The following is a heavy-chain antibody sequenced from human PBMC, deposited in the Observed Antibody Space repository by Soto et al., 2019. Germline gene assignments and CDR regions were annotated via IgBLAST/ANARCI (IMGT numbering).Heavy chain of an antibody. J-gene: IGHJ4*02. V-gene: IGHV4-4*07. CDR2: IYSGGRN. CDR1: GGSISSFY. Sequence: QVQLQESGPGLVKPSETLSLTCTVSGGSISSFYWSWIRQPAGKGLEWIGRIYSGGRNNYNHSLKSRVTMSVDTSKNQFSLRLSSVTAADTAMYYCARGSSRWDYWGQGTLVTVSS. D-gene: IGHD6-13*01. CDR3: ARGSSRWDY.